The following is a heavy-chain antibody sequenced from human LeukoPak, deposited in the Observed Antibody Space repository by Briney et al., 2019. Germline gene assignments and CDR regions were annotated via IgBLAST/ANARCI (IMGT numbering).Heavy chain of an antibody. Sequence: GGSLRLSCAASGFTFSSYGMHWVRQAPGKGLEWVAGISNEGSNKYYAESVNGRFTTSRDNSKNTLYLLVNTLRGEDTAVYYCAKEMGSRSSLFYFDYWGQGTLLTVSS. CDR1: GFTFSSYG. J-gene: IGHJ4*02. CDR3: AKEMGSRSSLFYFDY. CDR2: ISNEGSNK. V-gene: IGHV3-30*18. D-gene: IGHD3-10*01.